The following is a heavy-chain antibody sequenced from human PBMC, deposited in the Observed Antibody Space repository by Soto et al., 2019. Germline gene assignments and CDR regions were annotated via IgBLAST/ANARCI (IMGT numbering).Heavy chain of an antibody. CDR3: ARDRGRGGMDV. J-gene: IGHJ6*02. CDR2: IIPIFGTA. CDR1: GGSFNRHT. Sequence: QVQLVQSGAEVRKPGSSVRVSCKASGGSFNRHTISWVRQAPGQGLEWMGGIIPIFGTANHAQKFQGRVKIIADESTSTVCMELSSLRSDDRAIYYCARDRGRGGMDVWGQGTTVTVSS. D-gene: IGHD3-10*01. V-gene: IGHV1-69*01.